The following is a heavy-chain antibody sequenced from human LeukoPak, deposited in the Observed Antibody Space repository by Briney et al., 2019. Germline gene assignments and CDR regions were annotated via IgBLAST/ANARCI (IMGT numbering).Heavy chain of an antibody. D-gene: IGHD5-18*01. V-gene: IGHV3-23*01. Sequence: GGSLRLSCAASGFTFSSYAMSWVRQAPGKGLEWVSAISGSGGSTYYADSVKGRFTISRDNSKNTLYLQMNSLRAEDTALYHCARDLPMAPLEGGYSYPKAYWFDPWGQGTLVTVSP. CDR2: ISGSGGST. J-gene: IGHJ5*02. CDR3: ARDLPMAPLEGGYSYPKAYWFDP. CDR1: GFTFSSYA.